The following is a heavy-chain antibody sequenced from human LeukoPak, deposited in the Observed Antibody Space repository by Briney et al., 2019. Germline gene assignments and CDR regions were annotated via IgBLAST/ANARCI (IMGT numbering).Heavy chain of an antibody. CDR1: GDSISNSGW. J-gene: IGHJ4*02. CDR2: INHSGST. D-gene: IGHD3-16*01. CDR3: ARGLGLYQQAHRGLDY. Sequence: SGTPSLTCAVFGDSISNSGWCSWVRQPPGKGLEWIGEINHSGSTNYNPSLKSRVTISVDTSKNQFSLKLSSVTAADTAVYYCARGLGLYQQAHRGLDYWAQGTLVTVSS. V-gene: IGHV4-4*02.